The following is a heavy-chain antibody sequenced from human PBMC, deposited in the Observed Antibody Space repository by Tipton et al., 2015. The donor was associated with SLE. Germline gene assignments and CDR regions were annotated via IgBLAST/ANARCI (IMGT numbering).Heavy chain of an antibody. CDR2: ISYDATGN. J-gene: IGHJ4*02. Sequence: SLRLSCAASGFTFSSYGMHWVRQAPGKGLEWVAVISYDATGNFYAHSVKGRFTISRDNSKNTLYLQMNSLRAEDTAVYYPTAYYYDSSGYYYDYWGQGTLVTVSS. V-gene: IGHV3-30*03. CDR3: TAYYYDSSGYYYDY. D-gene: IGHD3-22*01. CDR1: GFTFSSYG.